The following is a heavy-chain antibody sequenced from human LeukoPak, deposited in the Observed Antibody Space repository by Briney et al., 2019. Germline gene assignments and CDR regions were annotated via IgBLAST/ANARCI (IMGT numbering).Heavy chain of an antibody. CDR3: ARHDYGDYEANWFDP. CDR2: IYYSGST. CDR1: GGSISSSSYY. Sequence: PSETLSLTCTVSGGSISSSSYYWGWIRQPPGKGLEWIGGIYYSGSTYFNPSLRSRLTISVDTSKNQFSLRLNSVTAADTAVYHCARHDYGDYEANWFDPWGQGSLVTVSS. D-gene: IGHD4-17*01. V-gene: IGHV4-39*01. J-gene: IGHJ5*02.